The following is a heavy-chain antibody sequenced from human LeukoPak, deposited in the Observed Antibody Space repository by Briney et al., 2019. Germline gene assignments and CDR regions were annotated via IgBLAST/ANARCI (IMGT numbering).Heavy chain of an antibody. V-gene: IGHV3-66*01. CDR2: IYSGGRT. D-gene: IGHD4-17*01. CDR3: ARDKVYGDYDAFDI. J-gene: IGHJ3*02. CDR1: GFTVSSNY. Sequence: PGGSLRLSCAASGFTVSSNYMSWVRQAPGKGLEWVSVIYSGGRTYYADSVKGRFTISRGNSKNTLYLQMNSLRAEDTAVYYCARDKVYGDYDAFDIWGQGTMVTVSS.